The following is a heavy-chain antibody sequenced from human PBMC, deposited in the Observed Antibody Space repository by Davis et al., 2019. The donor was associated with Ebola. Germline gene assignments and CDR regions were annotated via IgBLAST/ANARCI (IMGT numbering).Heavy chain of an antibody. CDR2: ISSSGSTI. Sequence: PGGSLRLSCAASGFTFSSYEMNWVRQAPGKGLEWVSYISSSGSTIYYADSVKGRFTISRDNAKNSLYLQMTSLRAEDTAVYYCARVVQQQLVYYYYGMDVWGQGTTVTVSS. CDR3: ARVVQQQLVYYYYGMDV. J-gene: IGHJ6*02. CDR1: GFTFSSYE. V-gene: IGHV3-48*03. D-gene: IGHD6-13*01.